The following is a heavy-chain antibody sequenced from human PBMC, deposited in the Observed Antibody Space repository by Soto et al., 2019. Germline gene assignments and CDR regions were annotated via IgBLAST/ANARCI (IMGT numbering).Heavy chain of an antibody. CDR2: IYPGDSDT. Sequence: GESLKISCNGSGYSFTIYCSGWVLQMPGKGLEGMGIIYPGDSDTRYSPSFQGQVTISADKSISTAYLQWSSLKASDTAMYYCARHAIPVQLERHYYYYGMDVWGQGTTVTVSS. V-gene: IGHV5-51*01. CDR1: GYSFTIYC. D-gene: IGHD1-1*01. CDR3: ARHAIPVQLERHYYYYGMDV. J-gene: IGHJ6*02.